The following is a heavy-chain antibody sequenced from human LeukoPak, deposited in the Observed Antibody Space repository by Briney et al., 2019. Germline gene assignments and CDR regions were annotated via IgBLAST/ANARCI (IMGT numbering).Heavy chain of an antibody. CDR3: TGKNDYYFDY. CDR1: GFTFSSYA. J-gene: IGHJ4*02. Sequence: GGSLRLSCAASGFTFSSYAMSWVRQAPGKGVEWVSAISGSGGSTYYADSVKGRFTISRDTSKNTLYLQMNSLKTEDTAVYYCTGKNDYYFDYWGQGTLVTVSS. D-gene: IGHD1-1*01. V-gene: IGHV3-23*01. CDR2: ISGSGGST.